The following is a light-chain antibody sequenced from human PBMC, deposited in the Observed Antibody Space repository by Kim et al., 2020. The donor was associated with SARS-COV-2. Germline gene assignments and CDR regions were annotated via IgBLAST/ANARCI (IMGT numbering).Light chain of an antibody. J-gene: IGKJ3*01. CDR1: QSVSSN. Sequence: EIVMTQSPATQSVSPGERATLSCRASQSVSSNLAWYQQKPGQAPRLLIYGASTRATGIPARFSGSGSGTEFTLTISSLQSEDFAVYYCQQHNNWPPFTFGPGTKVDIK. CDR2: GAS. CDR3: QQHNNWPPFT. V-gene: IGKV3-15*01.